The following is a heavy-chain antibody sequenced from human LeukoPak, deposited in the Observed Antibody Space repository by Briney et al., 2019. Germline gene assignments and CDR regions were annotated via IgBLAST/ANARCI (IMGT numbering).Heavy chain of an antibody. Sequence: GGSLRLSCAASGFTFSSYGMHWVRQAPGKGLEWVAFIRYDGSNKYYADSVKGRFTISRDNSKNTLYLQMNSLRAEDTAVYYCAKDQTIPARPPYYFDYWGQGTLVTVSS. CDR1: GFTFSSYG. V-gene: IGHV3-30*02. CDR3: AKDQTIPARPPYYFDY. CDR2: IRYDGSNK. D-gene: IGHD6-6*01. J-gene: IGHJ4*02.